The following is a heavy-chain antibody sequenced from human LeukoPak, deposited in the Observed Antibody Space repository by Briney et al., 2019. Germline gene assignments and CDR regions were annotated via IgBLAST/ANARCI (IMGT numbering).Heavy chain of an antibody. CDR3: ARVRRLGNNHLYFDY. CDR2: IYYSGST. Sequence: PSETLSLTCTVSGGSIRSYYWSWIRQPPGKGLEWIGYIYYSGSTNYNPSLKSRVTISVDTSKNQFSLKLSSVTAADTAVYYCARVRRLGNNHLYFDYWGQGTLVTVSS. CDR1: GGSIRSYY. V-gene: IGHV4-59*01. D-gene: IGHD1/OR15-1a*01. J-gene: IGHJ4*02.